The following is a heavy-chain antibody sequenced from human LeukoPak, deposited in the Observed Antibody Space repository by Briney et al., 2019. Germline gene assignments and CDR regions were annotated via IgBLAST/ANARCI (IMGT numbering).Heavy chain of an antibody. V-gene: IGHV3-23*01. D-gene: IGHD1-20*01. CDR1: GFTFSTYA. CDR3: AKAASGNWNDVSDY. J-gene: IGHJ4*02. Sequence: GGSLRLSCAASGFTFSTYAMSWVRQAPGKGLEWVSAISGRGVSTSYADSVRGRLTISRDNSKNTLYLQMNSLRAEDTAVYYCAKAASGNWNDVSDYWGQGTLVTVSS. CDR2: ISGRGVST.